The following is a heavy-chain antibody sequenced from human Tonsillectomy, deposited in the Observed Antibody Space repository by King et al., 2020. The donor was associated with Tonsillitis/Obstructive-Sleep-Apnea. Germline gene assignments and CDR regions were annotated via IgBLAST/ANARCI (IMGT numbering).Heavy chain of an antibody. J-gene: IGHJ3*02. CDR3: ASPLGSDAFDI. D-gene: IGHD7-27*01. CDR2: INYSGST. Sequence: QLQESGPGLVKPSETLSLTCTVSGGSISSSSYYWGWIRQPPGKGLEGMGGINYSGSTYYNPSLKSRVTISVDPSKNQFSLKLSSVTAADTAVYYCASPLGSDAFDIWGQGTMVTVSS. V-gene: IGHV4-39*01. CDR1: GGSISSSSYY.